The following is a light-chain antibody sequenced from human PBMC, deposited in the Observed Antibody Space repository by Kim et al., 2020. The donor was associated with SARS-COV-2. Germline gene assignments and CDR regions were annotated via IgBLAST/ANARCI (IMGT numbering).Light chain of an antibody. CDR1: QHITNY. J-gene: IGKJ1*01. Sequence: DIQMTQSPSSLSASVGDRVTITCRASQHITNYLAWYQQKPGEVPNLLIYDASTLQSGVSSRFSGSGSGTDFTLTITSLQPEDVATYYCQHYDSRPWTFGQGTKVDIK. V-gene: IGKV1-27*01. CDR3: QHYDSRPWT. CDR2: DAS.